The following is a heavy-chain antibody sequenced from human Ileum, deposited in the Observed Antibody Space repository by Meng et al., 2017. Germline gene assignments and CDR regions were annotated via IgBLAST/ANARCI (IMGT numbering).Heavy chain of an antibody. CDR2: ISHSGSA. CDR1: SGSISSNTY. J-gene: IGHJ4*02. D-gene: IGHD4-23*01. CDR3: ARHGGYSQDF. Sequence: QWPAAVLAATPGTLSLTFAVSSGSISSNTYWSWVRQPPGKGLEWIGQISHSGSAYYNPSLKSRVTMSVDKSKSQFSLMLTSVTAADTAIYYCARHGGYSQDFWGQGTLVTVSS. V-gene: IGHV4-4*03.